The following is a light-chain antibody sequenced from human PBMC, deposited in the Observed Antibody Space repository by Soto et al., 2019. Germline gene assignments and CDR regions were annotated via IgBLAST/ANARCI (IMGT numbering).Light chain of an antibody. CDR3: QQYGSWRT. CDR1: QSIESK. J-gene: IGKJ1*01. V-gene: IGKV3-15*01. CDR2: GAS. Sequence: MTQSPSTLSASVGDRVTITCRASQSIESKLAWYQQRPGQAPRLLIYGASTRATGIPARFSGSGSGTEFTLTISGLQSEDFGVYYCQQYGSWRTFGQGTNVEIK.